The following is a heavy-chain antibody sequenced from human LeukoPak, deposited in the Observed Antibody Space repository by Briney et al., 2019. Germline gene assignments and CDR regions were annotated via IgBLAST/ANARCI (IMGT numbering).Heavy chain of an antibody. V-gene: IGHV4-59*01. J-gene: IGHJ4*02. Sequence: LETLSLTCTVSGGSISSYYWSWIRQPPGKGLEWIGYIYYSGSTNYNPSLKSRVTISVDTSKNQFSLKLSSVTAADTAVYYCAGGLAAAGFDYWGQGTLVTVSS. D-gene: IGHD6-13*01. CDR1: GGSISSYY. CDR2: IYYSGST. CDR3: AGGLAAAGFDY.